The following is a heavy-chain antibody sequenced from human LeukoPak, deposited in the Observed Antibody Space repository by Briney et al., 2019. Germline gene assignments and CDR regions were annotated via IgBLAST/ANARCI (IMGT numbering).Heavy chain of an antibody. J-gene: IGHJ6*03. CDR1: GFTFDDYG. CDR3: ARGLRYYYYYYMDV. CDR2: IHWNGDTT. V-gene: IGHV3-20*04. D-gene: IGHD3-9*01. Sequence: GGSLRLSCAASGFTFDDYGMNWVRQAPGKGLQWISAIHWNGDTTNYAASVEGRFTIHRDNAKNSLYLQMNSLRAEDTAVYYCARGLRYYYYYYMDVWGKGTTVTVSS.